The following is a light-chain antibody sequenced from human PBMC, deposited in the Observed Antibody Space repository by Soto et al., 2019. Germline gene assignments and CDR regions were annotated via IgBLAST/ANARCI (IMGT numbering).Light chain of an antibody. CDR3: QQYGGAPQT. CDR2: GAS. CDR1: ENVRSGY. V-gene: IGKV3-20*01. J-gene: IGKJ1*01. Sequence: EIVLTQSPGTLPLSPGERGTLSCRASENVRSGYLAWYQQKPGQAPRLLIYGASSRTTGTPDRFSGDGSGTDLTLTIVSLEPEDSAVYYCQQYGGAPQTFGQGTRVEI.